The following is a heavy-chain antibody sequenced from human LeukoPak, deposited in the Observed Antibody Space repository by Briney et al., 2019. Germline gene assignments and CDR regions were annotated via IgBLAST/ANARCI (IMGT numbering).Heavy chain of an antibody. D-gene: IGHD3-22*01. V-gene: IGHV1-2*02. J-gene: IGHJ4*02. Sequence: ASVKVSCKASGYTFTGYYMHWVRQAPGQGLGWMGWINPNSGGTNYAQKFQGRVTMTRDTSFSTAYMELSRLRSDDTAVYHCARVDLSYYYDSSGYYGAYFDYWGQGTLVTVSS. CDR1: GYTFTGYY. CDR3: ARVDLSYYYDSSGYYGAYFDY. CDR2: INPNSGGT.